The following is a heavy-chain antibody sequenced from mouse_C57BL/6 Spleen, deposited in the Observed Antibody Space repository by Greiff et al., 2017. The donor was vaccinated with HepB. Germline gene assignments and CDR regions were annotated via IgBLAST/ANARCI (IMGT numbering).Heavy chain of an antibody. V-gene: IGHV1-82*01. CDR1: GYAFSSSW. CDR2: IYPGDGDT. CDR3: AREFYYALDY. J-gene: IGHJ4*01. Sequence: QVQLQQSGPELVKPGASVKISCKASGYAFSSSWMNWVKQRPGKGLEWIGRIYPGDGDTNYNGKFKGKATLTADKSSITAYKQLSSLTSEDSAVYFCAREFYYALDYWGQGTSVTVSS.